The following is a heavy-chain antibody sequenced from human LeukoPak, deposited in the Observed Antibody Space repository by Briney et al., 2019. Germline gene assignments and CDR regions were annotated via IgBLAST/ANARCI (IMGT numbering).Heavy chain of an antibody. Sequence: GGSLRLSCTVSEFTFSSYEMNWVRQAPGKGLEWVSYISSSGSTVYYADSVKGRFTISRDNAKNSVYLQMNSLSAEDTAVYYCEVDGYWGQGTLVTVSS. J-gene: IGHJ4*02. CDR2: ISSSGSTV. CDR1: EFTFSSYE. CDR3: EVDGY. D-gene: IGHD5-12*01. V-gene: IGHV3-48*03.